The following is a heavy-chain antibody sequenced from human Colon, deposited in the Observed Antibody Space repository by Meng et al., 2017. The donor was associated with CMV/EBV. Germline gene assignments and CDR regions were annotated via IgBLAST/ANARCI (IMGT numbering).Heavy chain of an antibody. J-gene: IGHJ4*02. V-gene: IGHV4-61*01. CDR1: GGSVSSGSSY. Sequence: SETLSLTCTVSGGSVSSGSSYWSWIRQPPGKGLEWIGYIYYSGSTNYNPSLKSRVTISVDTSKNQFSLKLSSVTAADTAVYYCARDREYSSSNWGQGTLVTVSS. CDR2: IYYSGST. CDR3: ARDREYSSSN. D-gene: IGHD6-6*01.